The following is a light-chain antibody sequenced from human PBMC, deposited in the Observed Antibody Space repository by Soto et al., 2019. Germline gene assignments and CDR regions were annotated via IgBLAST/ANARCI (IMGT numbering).Light chain of an antibody. CDR2: SNN. CDR3: AAWDASLNAYV. CDR1: SSNIGSNT. J-gene: IGLJ1*01. V-gene: IGLV1-44*01. Sequence: QPVLTQPPSASGTPGQRVTISCSGGSSNIGSNTVNWYQHLPGTAPKLLIYSNNQRPSGVPDRFSGSKSGTSASLAISGLQSEDEADYFCAAWDASLNAYVFGIGTKLTVL.